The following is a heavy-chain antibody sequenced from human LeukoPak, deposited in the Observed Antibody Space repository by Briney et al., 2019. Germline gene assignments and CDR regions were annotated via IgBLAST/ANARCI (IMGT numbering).Heavy chain of an antibody. CDR3: ARGRAGDYFDY. V-gene: IGHV1-2*02. CDR1: GYTFTGYF. Sequence: ASVKVSCKTSGYTFTGYFIHWVRQAPAPGLEWMGWINLNSGGTSNLQKFQGRVAMTRDTSISTAYMDLSRLRSDDTAVYYCARGRAGDYFDYWGQGTLVTVSS. CDR2: INLNSGGT. J-gene: IGHJ4*02.